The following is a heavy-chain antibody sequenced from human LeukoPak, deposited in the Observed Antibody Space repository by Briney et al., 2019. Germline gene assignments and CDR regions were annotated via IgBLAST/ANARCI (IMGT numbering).Heavy chain of an antibody. CDR1: GFTFSSYW. J-gene: IGHJ4*02. Sequence: PGGSLRLSCTASGFTFSSYWMIWVRQAPGKGLEWVAHIKQDGSEKYYVDSVKGRFTITRDNAKHSLYLQMNSLRAEDTAVYYCARDPDSAVPIDYWGQGTLVTVSS. CDR3: ARDPDSAVPIDY. V-gene: IGHV3-7*01. CDR2: IKQDGSEK.